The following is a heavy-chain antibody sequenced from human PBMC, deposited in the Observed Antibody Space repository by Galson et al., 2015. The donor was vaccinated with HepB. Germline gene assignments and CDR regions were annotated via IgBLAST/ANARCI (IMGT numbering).Heavy chain of an antibody. CDR2: ISSSGGTT. D-gene: IGHD5-18*01. CDR3: AKGFLRGYNYDNRDPIDY. V-gene: IGHV3-23*01. J-gene: IGHJ4*02. Sequence: SLRLSCAASGFSFSYYAMSWVRQAPGKGLEWVSYISSSGGTTYYADSVKGRFTISRDNYKNTLYLQMNSLRAEDTAIYYCAKGFLRGYNYDNRDPIDYWGQGTLVTVSS. CDR1: GFSFSYYA.